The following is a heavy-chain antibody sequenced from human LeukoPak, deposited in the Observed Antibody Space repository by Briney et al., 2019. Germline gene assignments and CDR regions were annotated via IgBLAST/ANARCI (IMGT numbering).Heavy chain of an antibody. D-gene: IGHD6-19*01. Sequence: GESLRLSCAASGFTFDDYAMHWVRQAPGKGLEWVSGISWNSGSIGYADSVKGRFTISRDNAKNSLYLQMNSLRAEDTALYYCAKGAVAADYYYGMDVWGQGTTVTVSS. CDR2: ISWNSGSI. CDR1: GFTFDDYA. J-gene: IGHJ6*02. V-gene: IGHV3-9*01. CDR3: AKGAVAADYYYGMDV.